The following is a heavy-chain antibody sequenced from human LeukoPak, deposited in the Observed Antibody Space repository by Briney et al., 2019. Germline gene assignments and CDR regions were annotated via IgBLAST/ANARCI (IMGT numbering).Heavy chain of an antibody. V-gene: IGHV1-2*02. CDR1: GYTFTGYY. CDR3: ARDRNWNDDAFDI. D-gene: IGHD1-1*01. CDR2: INPNSGGT. Sequence: ASVKVSCKASGYTFTGYYMSWVRQAPGQGLEWMGWINPNSGGTNYAQKLQGRVTITRDKSISTAYMELSRLRSDDTAVYYCARDRNWNDDAFDIWGQGTIVSVSS. J-gene: IGHJ3*02.